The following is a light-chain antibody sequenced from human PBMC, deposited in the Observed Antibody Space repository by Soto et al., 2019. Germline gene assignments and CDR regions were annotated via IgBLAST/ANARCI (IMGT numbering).Light chain of an antibody. Sequence: EIVLTQSPGTLSLSPGERATLSCRASQSVSSSFLAWYQQKPGQAPRLLIYGASRRAPGIPDTFSGSGSGTDFTLTISRLEPEDFAVYYCQQYNNWPTFGQGTKVEIK. J-gene: IGKJ1*01. CDR3: QQYNNWPT. CDR1: QSVSSSF. CDR2: GAS. V-gene: IGKV3-20*01.